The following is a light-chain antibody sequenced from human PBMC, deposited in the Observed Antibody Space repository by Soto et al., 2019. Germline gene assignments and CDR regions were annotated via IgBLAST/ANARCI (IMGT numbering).Light chain of an antibody. Sequence: DIQMTQSPSTLSGSVGDRVTITCRASQTISSWLAWYQQKPGKAPKLLIYKASTLKSGVPSRFSGSGSGTEFTLTISSLQPDDFATYYCQQYDGYFPTFGQGTKVDI. J-gene: IGKJ1*01. CDR1: QTISSW. CDR2: KAS. CDR3: QQYDGYFPT. V-gene: IGKV1-5*03.